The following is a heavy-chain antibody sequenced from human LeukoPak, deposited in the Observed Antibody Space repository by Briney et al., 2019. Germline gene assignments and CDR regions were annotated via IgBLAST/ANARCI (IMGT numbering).Heavy chain of an antibody. CDR3: ARDCTSCYTQFDY. Sequence: SETLSLTCAVYGGSFSGYYWSWIRQPPGKGLEWIGEINHSESTDYNPSLKSRVTISVDTPKNQYSLKLSSVTAADTAVYYCARDCTSCYTQFDYWGQGTLVTVSS. V-gene: IGHV4-34*01. D-gene: IGHD2-2*02. CDR2: INHSEST. J-gene: IGHJ4*02. CDR1: GGSFSGYY.